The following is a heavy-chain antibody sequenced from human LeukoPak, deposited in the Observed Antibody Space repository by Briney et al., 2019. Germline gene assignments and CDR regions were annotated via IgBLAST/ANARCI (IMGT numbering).Heavy chain of an antibody. CDR2: ITSSSSYT. CDR3: ARGATDTTRWFDP. J-gene: IGHJ5*02. Sequence: GGSLRLSCAAPGITFSNYNMNWVRQAPGKGLEWISSITSSSSYTFYADSVKGRFTISRDNAKNSLYLQMNGLRAEDTAAYYCARGATDTTRWFDPWGQGTLVTVSS. CDR1: GITFSNYN. V-gene: IGHV3-21*01. D-gene: IGHD1-7*01.